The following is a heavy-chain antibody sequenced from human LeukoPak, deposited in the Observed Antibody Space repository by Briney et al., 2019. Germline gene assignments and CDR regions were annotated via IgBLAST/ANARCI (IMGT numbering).Heavy chain of an antibody. CDR1: GLTLSDHI. CDR2: TRNKANSYTT. D-gene: IGHD6-13*01. J-gene: IGHJ4*02. CDR3: ACHAGIAAAGRGFDF. V-gene: IGHV3-72*01. Sequence: GGSLRLSCAASGLTLSDHIMDCVRQAPGKGLEWVGRTRNKANSYTTEYAASVKGRFTISRDDSKNSLYLTMNGLNPEDTAVYYCACHAGIAAAGRGFDFWGQGALVIVSS.